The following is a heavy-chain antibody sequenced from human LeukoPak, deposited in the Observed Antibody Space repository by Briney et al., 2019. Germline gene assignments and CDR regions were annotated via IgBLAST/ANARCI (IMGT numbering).Heavy chain of an antibody. D-gene: IGHD5-18*01. J-gene: IGHJ5*02. V-gene: IGHV1-69*04. Sequence: SVKVSCKASGGTFSSYAISWVRQAPREGLEWMGRIIPILGIANYAQKFQGRVTITADKSTSTAYMELSSLRSEDTAVYYCARDEGYSYGYNWFDPWGQGTLVTVSS. CDR2: IIPILGIA. CDR3: ARDEGYSYGYNWFDP. CDR1: GGTFSSYA.